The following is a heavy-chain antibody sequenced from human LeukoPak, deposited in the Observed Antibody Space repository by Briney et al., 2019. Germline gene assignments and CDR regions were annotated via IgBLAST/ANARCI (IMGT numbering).Heavy chain of an antibody. CDR1: GGSFSGYY. J-gene: IGHJ4*02. D-gene: IGHD5-12*01. CDR3: AKYGGYSYFDY. CDR2: INHSGST. V-gene: IGHV4-34*01. Sequence: PSETLSLTCAVYGGSFSGYYWSWIRQPPGKGLEWIREINHSGSTNYNPSLKSRVTISVDTSKNQFSLKLSSVTAADTAVYYCAKYGGYSYFDYWGQGTLVTVSS.